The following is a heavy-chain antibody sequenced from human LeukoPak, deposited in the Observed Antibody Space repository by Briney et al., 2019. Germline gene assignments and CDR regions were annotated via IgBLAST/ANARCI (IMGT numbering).Heavy chain of an antibody. CDR3: ATLGGRAGLRFLESPGASHY. D-gene: IGHD3-3*01. CDR1: GYIFSDYY. CDR2: VDPEDGET. J-gene: IGHJ4*02. Sequence: ASVKVSCKVSGYIFSDYYIHWLQQAPRKGLEWMGLVDPEDGETIYAEEFHARVTITADTSRDIAYMELSSLRFDDTAVYYCATLGGRAGLRFLESPGASHYWGQGTLVTVSS. V-gene: IGHV1-69-2*01.